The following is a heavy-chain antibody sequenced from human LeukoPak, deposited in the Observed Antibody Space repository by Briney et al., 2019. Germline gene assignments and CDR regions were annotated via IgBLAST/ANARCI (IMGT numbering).Heavy chain of an antibody. J-gene: IGHJ6*03. Sequence: GGSLRLSCAASGFTFSSYAMSWVRQAPGKGLEWVSAISGSGGSTYYADSVKGRFTISRDNSENTLYLQMNSLRAEDTAVYYCAKDHYYYYYMDVWGKGTTVTVSS. V-gene: IGHV3-23*01. CDR2: ISGSGGST. CDR1: GFTFSSYA. CDR3: AKDHYYYYYMDV.